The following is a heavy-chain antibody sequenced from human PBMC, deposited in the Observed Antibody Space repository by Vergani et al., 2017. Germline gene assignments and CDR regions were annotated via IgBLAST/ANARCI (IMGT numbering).Heavy chain of an antibody. CDR1: GYTFTSYG. Sequence: QVQLVQSGAEVKKPGASVKVSCKASGYTFTSYGISWVRQAPGQGLEWMGWISAYNGNTNYAQKLQGRVTMTTDTSTSTAYMELRSLRSDDTAVYYCARESPNLYDFWSGYYRENYYYYGMDVWGQGTTVTVSS. D-gene: IGHD3-3*01. J-gene: IGHJ6*02. CDR3: ARESPNLYDFWSGYYRENYYYYGMDV. CDR2: ISAYNGNT. V-gene: IGHV1-18*04.